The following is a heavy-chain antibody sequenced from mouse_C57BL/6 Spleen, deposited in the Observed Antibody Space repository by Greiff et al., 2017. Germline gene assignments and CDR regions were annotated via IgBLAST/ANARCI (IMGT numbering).Heavy chain of an antibody. J-gene: IGHJ3*01. D-gene: IGHD2-4*01. CDR2: INPNNGGT. V-gene: IGHV1-26*01. CDR3: ARTYDYDEVWFAY. CDR1: GYTFTDYY. Sequence: EVQLQQSGPELVKPGASVKISCKASGYTFTDYYMNWVKQSHGKSLEWIGDINPNNGGTSYNQKFKGKATLTVDKSSSTAYMELRSLTSEDSAVYYCARTYDYDEVWFAYWGQGTLVTVSA.